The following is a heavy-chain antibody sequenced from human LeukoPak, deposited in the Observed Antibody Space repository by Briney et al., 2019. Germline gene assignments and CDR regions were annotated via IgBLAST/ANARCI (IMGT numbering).Heavy chain of an antibody. J-gene: IGHJ1*01. CDR1: GLTFSNVW. D-gene: IGHD4-23*01. CDR2: IKSKADSGTT. Sequence: GGSLRLSCVVSGLTFSNVWMSWVRQAPGKGLEWVGRIKSKADSGTTDSAAPVKGRFTISRDDSKNTGFLQMNSLEIEDTAMYYCVTVPSRGRWQTPVFFHHWGQGTLVIVS. V-gene: IGHV3-15*01. CDR3: VTVPSRGRWQTPVFFHH.